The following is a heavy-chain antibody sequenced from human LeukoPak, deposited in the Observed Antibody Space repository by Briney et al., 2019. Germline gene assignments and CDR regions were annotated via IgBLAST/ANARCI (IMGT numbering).Heavy chain of an antibody. CDR2: INWNGGST. D-gene: IGHD3-3*01. J-gene: IGHJ3*02. Sequence: GGSLRLSCAASGFTFDDYGMNWVRQAPGKGLEWVSGINWNGGSTGYVDSVKGRLTISRDNAKNSLYLQMNSLRAEDTALYYCARGVTIFGVVIPDAFDIWGQGTMVTVSS. CDR1: GFTFDDYG. V-gene: IGHV3-20*04. CDR3: ARGVTIFGVVIPDAFDI.